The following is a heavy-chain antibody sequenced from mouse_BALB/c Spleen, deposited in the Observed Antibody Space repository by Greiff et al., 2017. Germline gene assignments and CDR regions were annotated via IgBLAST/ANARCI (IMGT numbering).Heavy chain of an antibody. CDR2: INPYNGDT. CDR1: GYSFTGYF. D-gene: IGHD2-3*01. V-gene: IGHV1-20*02. CDR3: ARDDEYYAMDY. Sequence: EVKVVESGPELVKPGASVKISCKASGYSFTGYFMNWVMQSHGKSLEWIGRINPYNGDTFYNQKFKGKATLTVDKSSSTAHMELRSLASEDSAVYYCARDDEYYAMDYWGQGTSVTVSS. J-gene: IGHJ4*01.